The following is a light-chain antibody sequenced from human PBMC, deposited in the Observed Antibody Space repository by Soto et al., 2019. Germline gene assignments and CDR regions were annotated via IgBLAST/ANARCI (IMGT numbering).Light chain of an antibody. Sequence: QSVLTQPASVSGSPGQSITISCTGTSSDVGGYNYVSWYQQHPGKAPKLMISEVSNRPSGVSIRFFGSKSGNTASLTISGLQAEDEADYYCSSYDSSLSGYVFGTGTKATVL. V-gene: IGLV2-14*01. CDR2: EVS. J-gene: IGLJ1*01. CDR3: SSYDSSLSGYV. CDR1: SSDVGGYNY.